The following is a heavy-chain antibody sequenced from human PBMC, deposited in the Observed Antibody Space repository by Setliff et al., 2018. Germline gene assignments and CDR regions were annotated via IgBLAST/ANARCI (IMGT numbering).Heavy chain of an antibody. V-gene: IGHV7-4-1*02. D-gene: IGHD3-22*01. J-gene: IGHJ4*02. CDR1: GYTFTNYH. CDR3: ARRNYYYDSSGYYSPTFFDY. CDR2: INTNTGNP. Sequence: ASVKVSCKASGYTFTNYHMHWVRQAPGQGLEWMGWINTNTGNPTYAQGFTGRFVFSLDTSVSTAYLQISSLKAEDTAVYYCARRNYYYDSSGYYSPTFFDYWGQGTLVTVSS.